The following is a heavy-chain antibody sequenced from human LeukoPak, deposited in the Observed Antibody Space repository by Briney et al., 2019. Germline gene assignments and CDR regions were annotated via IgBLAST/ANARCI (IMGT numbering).Heavy chain of an antibody. Sequence: PSETLSLTCTVSGGSISSYYWSWIRQPPGKGLEWIGYIYYSGSTNYNPSLKSQVTISVDTSKNQFSLKLSSVTAADTAVYYCARIYGDYQDWFDPWGQGTLVTVSS. D-gene: IGHD4-17*01. CDR3: ARIYGDYQDWFDP. J-gene: IGHJ5*02. CDR2: IYYSGST. V-gene: IGHV4-59*01. CDR1: GGSISSYY.